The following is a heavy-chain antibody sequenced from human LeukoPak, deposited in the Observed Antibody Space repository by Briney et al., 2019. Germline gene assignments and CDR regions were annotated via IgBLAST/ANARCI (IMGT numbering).Heavy chain of an antibody. Sequence: GGSLRLSCAASGFTFSSYSMNWVRQAPGKGLEWVSSISSGSSYIYYADSVKGRFTISRDNAKNSLYLQMNSLRAEDTAVYYCARPMVRGVIITYSFDYWGQGTLVTVSS. CDR3: ARPMVRGVIITYSFDY. V-gene: IGHV3-21*01. D-gene: IGHD3-10*01. CDR1: GFTFSSYS. CDR2: ISSGSSYI. J-gene: IGHJ4*02.